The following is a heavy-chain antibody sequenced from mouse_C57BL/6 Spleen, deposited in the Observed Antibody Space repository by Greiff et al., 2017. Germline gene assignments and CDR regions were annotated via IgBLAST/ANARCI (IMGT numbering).Heavy chain of an antibody. CDR2: IDPETGGT. CDR3: TRGGATMVTTRFDY. CDR1: GYTFTDYE. D-gene: IGHD2-2*01. Sequence: VQLQESGAELVRPGASVTLSCKASGYTFTDYEMHWVKQTPVHGLEWIGAIDPETGGTAYNQKFTGKAILTADKSSSTAYMELRSLTSEDSAVYYCTRGGATMVTTRFDYWGQGTTLTVSS. V-gene: IGHV1-15*01. J-gene: IGHJ2*01.